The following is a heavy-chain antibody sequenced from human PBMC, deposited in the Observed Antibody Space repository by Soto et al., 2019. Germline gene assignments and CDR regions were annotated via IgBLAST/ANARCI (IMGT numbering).Heavy chain of an antibody. J-gene: IGHJ1*01. D-gene: IGHD3-9*01. Sequence: QITLKESGPTLVEPTQTLTLTCTFSGFSLSTSGVGVGWIRQPPEKALEWLALIYWDDNKRYSPSLKSRLTITKDTSKSQVVLTMTNMDPVDTGTYYCAHTNYDILTGYYPRIYFHHWGQGTLVTVSS. CDR2: IYWDDNK. CDR3: AHTNYDILTGYYPRIYFHH. CDR1: GFSLSTSGVG. V-gene: IGHV2-5*02.